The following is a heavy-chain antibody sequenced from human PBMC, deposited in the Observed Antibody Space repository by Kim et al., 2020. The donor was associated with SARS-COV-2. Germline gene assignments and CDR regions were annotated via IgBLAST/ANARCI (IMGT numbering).Heavy chain of an antibody. D-gene: IGHD1-20*01. V-gene: IGHV1-18*01. J-gene: IGHJ4*02. CDR1: GYTFNNYG. CDR2: ISAYSGNT. CDR3: ARAGITGADFDY. Sequence: ASVKVSCKTSGYTFNNYGISWVRQAPGQGLEWMGWISAYSGNTNYAQKVQRRVSMTTDTSTSTAYMELKSLTSDDTAVYYCARAGITGADFDYWGQGTLVTVSS.